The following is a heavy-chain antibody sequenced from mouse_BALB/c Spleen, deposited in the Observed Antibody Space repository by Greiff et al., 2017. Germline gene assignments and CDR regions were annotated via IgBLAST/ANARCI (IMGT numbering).Heavy chain of an antibody. CDR3: ASYYGNYVGFAY. V-gene: IGHV7-3*02. D-gene: IGHD2-1*01. CDR1: GFTFTDYY. Sequence: EVMLVESGGGLVQPGGSLRLSCATSGFTFTDYYMSWVRQPPGKALEWLGFIRNKANGYTTEYSASVKGRFTISRDNSQSILYLQMNTLRAEDSATYYCASYYGNYVGFAYWGQGTLVTVSA. J-gene: IGHJ3*01. CDR2: IRNKANGYTT.